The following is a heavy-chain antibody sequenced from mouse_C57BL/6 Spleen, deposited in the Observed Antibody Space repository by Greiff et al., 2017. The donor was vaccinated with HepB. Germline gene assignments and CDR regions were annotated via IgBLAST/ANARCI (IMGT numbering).Heavy chain of an antibody. CDR3: AGGDDSSGYDY. J-gene: IGHJ2*01. Sequence: VKLVESGAELVKPGASVKMSCKASGYTFTSYWITWVKQRPGQGLEWIGDIYPGSGSTNYNEKFKSKATLTVDTSSSTAYMQPSSLTSEDSAVYYCAGGDDSSGYDYWGQGTTLTVSS. D-gene: IGHD3-2*02. V-gene: IGHV1-55*01. CDR2: IYPGSGST. CDR1: GYTFTSYW.